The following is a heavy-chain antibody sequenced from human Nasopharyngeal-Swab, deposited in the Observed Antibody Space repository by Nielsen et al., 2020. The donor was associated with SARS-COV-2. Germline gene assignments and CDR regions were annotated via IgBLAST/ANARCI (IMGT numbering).Heavy chain of an antibody. CDR3: ARDWRYFEY. Sequence: WIRQPPGKGLEWVSYISGSGNTIHYADSVKGRFTMSRDNAKNSLYLQMNSLRAEDTAVYYCARDWRYFEYWGQGTLVTVSS. D-gene: IGHD3-3*01. J-gene: IGHJ4*02. V-gene: IGHV3-48*03. CDR2: ISGSGNTI.